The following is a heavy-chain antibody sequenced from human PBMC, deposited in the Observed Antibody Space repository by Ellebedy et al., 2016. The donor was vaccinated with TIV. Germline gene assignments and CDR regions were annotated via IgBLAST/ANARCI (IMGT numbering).Heavy chain of an antibody. CDR1: GYTFTGYY. D-gene: IGHD6-19*01. J-gene: IGHJ3*02. Sequence: ASVKVSCKASGYTFTGYYMHWVRQAPGQGLEWMGWINPNSCGTNYAQKFQGRVTMTRDTSISTAYTELSGLRSDDTAVFYCARVFPVAGTRWAAFDIWGQGTMVIVSS. V-gene: IGHV1-2*02. CDR2: INPNSCGT. CDR3: ARVFPVAGTRWAAFDI.